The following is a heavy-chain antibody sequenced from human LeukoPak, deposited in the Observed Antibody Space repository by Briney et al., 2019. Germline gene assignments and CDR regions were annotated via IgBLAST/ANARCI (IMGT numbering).Heavy chain of an antibody. J-gene: IGHJ1*01. CDR2: LYYSGST. D-gene: IGHD6-19*01. Sequence: PSETLSLTCTVSGGFISSYYWSWIRQPPGKGLEGRGDLYYSGSTHYNPSVKSRVPLSLDPSKTQFPLKLSSEPAADTAVYYCARAPGYSSGHHPVFHQWGEDTLVTVPT. CDR1: GGFISSYY. V-gene: IGHV4-59*08. CDR3: ARAPGYSSGHHPVFHQ.